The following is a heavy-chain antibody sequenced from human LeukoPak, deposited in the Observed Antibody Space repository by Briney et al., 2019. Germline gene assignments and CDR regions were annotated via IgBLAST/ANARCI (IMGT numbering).Heavy chain of an antibody. Sequence: GGSLRLSCAASGFTFSSYWMSWVRQAPGKGLEWVANIKQDGSEKYYVDSVKDRFTISRDNTKNSLYLQMNSLRAEDTAVYYCARLYSSPPTENDAFDIWGQGTMVTVSS. CDR2: IKQDGSEK. CDR1: GFTFSSYW. V-gene: IGHV3-7*01. J-gene: IGHJ3*02. D-gene: IGHD6-13*01. CDR3: ARLYSSPPTENDAFDI.